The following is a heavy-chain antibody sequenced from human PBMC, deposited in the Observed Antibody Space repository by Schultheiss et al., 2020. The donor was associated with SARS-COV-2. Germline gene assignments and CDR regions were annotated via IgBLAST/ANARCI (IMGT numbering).Heavy chain of an antibody. CDR3: AKWVVVAATTDCWFDP. Sequence: SETLSLTCAVYGGSFSGYYWSWIRQPPGKGLEWIGEINHSGSTNYNPSLKSRVTISVDTSKNQFSLKLSSVTAADTAVYYCAKWVVVAATTDCWFDPWGQGTLVTVSS. CDR1: GGSFSGYY. J-gene: IGHJ5*02. D-gene: IGHD2-15*01. CDR2: INHSGST. V-gene: IGHV4-34*01.